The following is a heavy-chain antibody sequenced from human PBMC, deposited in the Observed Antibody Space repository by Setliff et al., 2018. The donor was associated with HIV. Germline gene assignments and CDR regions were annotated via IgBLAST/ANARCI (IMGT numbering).Heavy chain of an antibody. CDR1: GASITSHY. J-gene: IGHJ4*02. CDR2: IYSTGST. V-gene: IGHV4-59*11. CDR3: AKGAGLYGDYPFDY. D-gene: IGHD4-17*01. Sequence: SETLSLTCTVSGASITSHYWSWIRQSPGRELEWIGYIYSTGSTNYNPSLQSRVSISMDASKYKFALKVTSVTSADTAVYYCAKGAGLYGDYPFDYWGQGNLVTVSS.